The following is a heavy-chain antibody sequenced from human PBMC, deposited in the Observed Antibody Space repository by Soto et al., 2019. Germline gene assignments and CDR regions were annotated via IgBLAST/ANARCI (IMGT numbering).Heavy chain of an antibody. V-gene: IGHV3-23*01. CDR1: RFTFRNFA. CDR3: AKVMYTWNDVAAFDS. CDR2: IGVSEGST. Sequence: HLSESGGGLLQPGGSLKLSCAASRFTFRNFAMSWVRQSPGKGLEWISTIGVSEGSTYNTDSVRGRFTISRDNFKNTLYLQMNSLRVEDTALYYCAKVMYTWNDVAAFDSWGQGTLVSVSS. J-gene: IGHJ4*02. D-gene: IGHD1-1*01.